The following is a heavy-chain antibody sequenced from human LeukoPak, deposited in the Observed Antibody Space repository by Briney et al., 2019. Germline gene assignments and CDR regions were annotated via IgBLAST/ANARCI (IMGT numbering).Heavy chain of an antibody. V-gene: IGHV3-30*18. CDR1: GFTFSSYG. D-gene: IGHD2-15*01. J-gene: IGHJ6*02. CDR2: ISYDGSNK. CDR3: AKGGCSGGSCHMDV. Sequence: PGRSLRLSCAASGFTFSSYGMHWVRQAPGKGLEWVAVISYDGSNKYYADSVKGRLTISRDNSKNTLYLQMNSLRAEDTAVYYCAKGGCSGGSCHMDVWGQGTTVTVSS.